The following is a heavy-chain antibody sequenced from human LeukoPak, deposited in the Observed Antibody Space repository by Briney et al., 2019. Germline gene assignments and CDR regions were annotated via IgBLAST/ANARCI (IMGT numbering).Heavy chain of an antibody. CDR3: ARGGPMAAPLPSYFAY. D-gene: IGHD5-24*01. CDR2: ISSSSSYI. J-gene: IGHJ4*02. Sequence: PGGSLRLSCAASGFTFSTYHMNWVRQAPGKGREWVSSISSSSSYIYYADSVKGRFTVSRDNAKNSLYLQMNSLRAEDPAVYSCARGGPMAAPLPSYFAYWGQGTLVTVSS. V-gene: IGHV3-21*01. CDR1: GFTFSTYH.